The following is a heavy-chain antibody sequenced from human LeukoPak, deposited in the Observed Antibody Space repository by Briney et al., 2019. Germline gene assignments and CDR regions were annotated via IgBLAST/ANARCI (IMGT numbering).Heavy chain of an antibody. CDR1: GFTFSSYS. D-gene: IGHD3-10*01. J-gene: IGHJ6*03. CDR2: IKQDGSEK. Sequence: GGSLRLSCSASGFTFSSYSMSWVRQAPGKGLEWVANIKQDGSEKYYVDSVKGRFTISRDNAKNSLYLQMNSLRAEDTAVYYCARDNGGYYYYMDVWGKGTTVTISS. V-gene: IGHV3-7*01. CDR3: ARDNGGYYYYMDV.